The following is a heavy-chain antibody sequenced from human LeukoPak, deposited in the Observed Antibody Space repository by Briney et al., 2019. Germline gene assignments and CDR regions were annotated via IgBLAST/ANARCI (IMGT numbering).Heavy chain of an antibody. J-gene: IGHJ5*02. CDR3: ARVFEPPYSPLYNWFDP. CDR1: GGSISSSSYY. D-gene: IGHD6-13*01. V-gene: IGHV4-39*07. CDR2: IYYSGST. Sequence: SETLSLTCTVSGGSISSSSYYWGWIRQPPGKGLEWIGSIYYSGSTYYNPSLKSRVTISVDTSKNQFSLKLSSVTAADTAVYYCARVFEPPYSPLYNWFDPWGQGTLVTVSS.